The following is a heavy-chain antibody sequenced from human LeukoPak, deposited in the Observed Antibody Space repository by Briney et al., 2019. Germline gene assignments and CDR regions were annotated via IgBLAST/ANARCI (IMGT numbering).Heavy chain of an antibody. CDR1: GFTFGDYA. CDR3: TSGLYYDSWSDLFDY. J-gene: IGHJ4*02. D-gene: IGHD3-3*01. V-gene: IGHV3-49*04. CDR2: IRRKANGGTT. Sequence: GGSLRLSCTASGFTFGDYAMSWVRQAPGKGPEWVGFIRRKANGGTTEYAASVKGRFTISRDDSKSIAYPQMNSLKTEDTAVYYCTSGLYYDSWSDLFDYWGQGTLVTVSS.